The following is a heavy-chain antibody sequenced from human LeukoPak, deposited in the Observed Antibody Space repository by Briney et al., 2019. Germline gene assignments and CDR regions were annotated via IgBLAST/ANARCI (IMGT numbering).Heavy chain of an antibody. J-gene: IGHJ5*02. Sequence: GAPVKVSCKASGYTFTGYYMHWVRQAPGQGLEWMGWINPNSGGTNYAQKFQGRVTMTRGTSISTAYMELSRLRSDDTAVYYCARGLKYSSSWSNWFDPWGQGTLVTVSS. CDR3: ARGLKYSSSWSNWFDP. V-gene: IGHV1-2*02. CDR1: GYTFTGYY. D-gene: IGHD6-13*01. CDR2: INPNSGGT.